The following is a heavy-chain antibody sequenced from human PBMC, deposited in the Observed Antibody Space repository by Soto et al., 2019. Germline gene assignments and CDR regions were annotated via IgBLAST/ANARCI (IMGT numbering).Heavy chain of an antibody. CDR3: ARGMILEY. CDR1: GGSVSSNSVT. Sequence: PSQTLSLTCVISGGSVSSNSVTWNWIRQSPSRGLEWLGRTYYRSKWFYDYGESVKGRITINPDTSKNQFSLQLNSVTPEGTAVYYCARGMILEYWGQGTLVTVS. CDR2: TYYRSKWFY. V-gene: IGHV6-1*01. D-gene: IGHD3-16*01. J-gene: IGHJ4*02.